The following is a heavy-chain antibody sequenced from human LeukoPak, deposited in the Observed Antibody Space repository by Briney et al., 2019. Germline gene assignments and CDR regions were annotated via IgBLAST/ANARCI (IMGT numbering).Heavy chain of an antibody. D-gene: IGHD3-3*01. CDR2: INHSGST. V-gene: IGHV4-34*01. CDR3: ARDWRDYDFWSGPNTNWFDP. Sequence: GSLRLSCAASGFTFSTYAMSWVRQAPGKGLEWIGEINHSGSTNYNPSLKSRVTISVDTSKNQFSLKLSSVTAADTAVYYCARDWRDYDFWSGPNTNWFDPWGQGTLVTVSS. CDR1: GFTFSTYA. J-gene: IGHJ5*02.